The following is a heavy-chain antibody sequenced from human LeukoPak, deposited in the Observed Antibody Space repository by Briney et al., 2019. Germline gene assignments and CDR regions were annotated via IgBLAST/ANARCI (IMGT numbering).Heavy chain of an antibody. Sequence: ASVKVSCKASGYTFTGYYMHWVRQAPGQGLEWMGWINPNSGGTNYAQKFQGRVTMTRDTSISTAYMELSRLRSDDTAVYYCARVYYYDSSGYLTWGQGTLVTVSS. D-gene: IGHD3-22*01. CDR3: ARVYYYDSSGYLT. CDR2: INPNSGGT. J-gene: IGHJ5*02. CDR1: GYTFTGYY. V-gene: IGHV1-2*02.